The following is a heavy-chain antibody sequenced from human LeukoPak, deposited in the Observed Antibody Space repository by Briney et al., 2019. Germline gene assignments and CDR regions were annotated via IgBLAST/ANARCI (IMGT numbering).Heavy chain of an antibody. D-gene: IGHD3-22*01. CDR2: ISSSRSYI. CDR1: GFTFSSYS. CDR3: ARDKYYDSSGLGY. Sequence: TGGSLRLSCAASGFTFSSYSMNWVRRAPGKGLEWVSSISSSRSYIYYADSVKGRFTISRDNAKNSLYLQMNSLRAEDTAVYYCARDKYYDSSGLGYWGQGTLVTVSS. J-gene: IGHJ4*02. V-gene: IGHV3-21*01.